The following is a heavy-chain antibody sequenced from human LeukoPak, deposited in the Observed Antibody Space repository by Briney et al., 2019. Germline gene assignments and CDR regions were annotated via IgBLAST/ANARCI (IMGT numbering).Heavy chain of an antibody. V-gene: IGHV3-11*01. CDR2: ITESGGTE. Sequence: PGGSLRLSCVGSAFTFSEYSMSWIRQAPERELEWISSITESGGTEYYADSVKGRFSISRDNAKSALYLQMNSLRAEDTAVYYCARPPEGYSYGFYFGHWGQGAPVIVSS. CDR3: ARPPEGYSYGFYFGH. D-gene: IGHD5-18*01. CDR1: AFTFSEYS. J-gene: IGHJ4*02.